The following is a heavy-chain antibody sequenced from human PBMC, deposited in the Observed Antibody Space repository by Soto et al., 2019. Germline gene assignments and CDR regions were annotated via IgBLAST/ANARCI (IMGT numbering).Heavy chain of an antibody. CDR1: GFTFSDHY. CDR2: SRSKAMGYTT. V-gene: IGHV3-72*01. Sequence: GGSLRLSCVASGFTFSDHYMDWIRQAPGEGLEWVGRSRSKAMGYTTEYGTSVKGRFTVSRDEFKNTLFLQMNSLKSEDTAVYYCAPGFNGFDRWGHGTLVTVSS. CDR3: APGFNGFDR. J-gene: IGHJ4*01. D-gene: IGHD2-8*01.